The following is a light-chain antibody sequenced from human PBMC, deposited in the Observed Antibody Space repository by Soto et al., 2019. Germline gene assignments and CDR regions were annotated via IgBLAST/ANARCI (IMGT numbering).Light chain of an antibody. CDR1: QTVSSY. V-gene: IGKV3-11*01. CDR2: DAS. CDR3: QQRRT. Sequence: EIVLTQSPATLSLSPGERATLSCRASQTVSSYLAWYKQKPGQAPRLLVYDASDRATGIPARFSGSGSGTDFTINILSLESEDFAVDYGQQRRTFGKGKRLEIK. J-gene: IGKJ5*01.